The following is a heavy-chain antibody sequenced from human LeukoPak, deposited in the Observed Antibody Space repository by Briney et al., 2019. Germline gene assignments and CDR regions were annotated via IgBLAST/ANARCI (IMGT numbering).Heavy chain of an antibody. CDR2: VYYSGST. V-gene: IGHV4-39*01. D-gene: IGHD6-19*01. Sequence: PSETRSLTFTVSGGSRTCSSYYCGWIRQPPGKCLECIVTVYYSGSTFYNPSLKSRVNISADTSKTQFSLKLTSVTAADTAVYYCGRQTLYQSGWDFDHWGQGTLVTVSS. J-gene: IGHJ4*02. CDR3: GRQTLYQSGWDFDH. CDR1: GGSRTCSSYY.